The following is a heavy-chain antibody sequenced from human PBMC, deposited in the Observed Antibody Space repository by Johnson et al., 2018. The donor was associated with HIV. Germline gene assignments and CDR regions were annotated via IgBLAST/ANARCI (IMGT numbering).Heavy chain of an antibody. D-gene: IGHD3-22*01. CDR3: ARVWVRYYYDSSDGAFDI. Sequence: QVQLVESGGSVVQPGGYLRLSCAASGFTFSSYAMHWVRQAPGKGLEWVAVISYDGSNKYYADSVKGRLPISRDNSKNTLYLQMNSLRAEDTAVYYCARVWVRYYYDSSDGAFDIWGQGTMVTVSS. J-gene: IGHJ3*02. CDR1: GFTFSSYA. V-gene: IGHV3-30-3*01. CDR2: ISYDGSNK.